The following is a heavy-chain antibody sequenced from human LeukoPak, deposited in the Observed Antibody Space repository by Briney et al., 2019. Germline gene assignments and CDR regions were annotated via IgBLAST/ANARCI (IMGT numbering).Heavy chain of an antibody. J-gene: IGHJ4*02. CDR2: IYYSGST. D-gene: IGHD2-21*02. V-gene: IGHV4-59*01. CDR3: ARSGSLVVVTATTFDY. CDR1: GGSISSYY. Sequence: SETLSLTCTVSGGSISSYYWSWIRQPPGKGLEWIVYIYYSGSTNYNPSLKSRVTISVDTSKNQFSLKLSSATAADTAVYYCARSGSLVVVTATTFDYWGQGTLVTVSS.